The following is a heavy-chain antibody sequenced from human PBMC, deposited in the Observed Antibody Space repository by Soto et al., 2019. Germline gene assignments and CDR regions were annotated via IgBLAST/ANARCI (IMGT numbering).Heavy chain of an antibody. Sequence: QVQLAQSGAEVKKPGSSVKVSCKASGCTFNYFAINWVRQAPGQGLEWMGGIIPIFRTVTSAQKFQGRVTITADESASTAYMGLGSLTSEDTAVYYCAGFYYNNSDDFAALDLWGQGTMVTVSS. CDR1: GCTFNYFA. CDR3: AGFYYNNSDDFAALDL. V-gene: IGHV1-69*01. CDR2: IIPIFRTV. D-gene: IGHD3-22*01. J-gene: IGHJ3*01.